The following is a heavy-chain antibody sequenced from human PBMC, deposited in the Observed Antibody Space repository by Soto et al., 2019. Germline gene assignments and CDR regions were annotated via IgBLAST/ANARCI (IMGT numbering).Heavy chain of an antibody. J-gene: IGHJ5*02. Sequence: PSETLSLTCTVSGGSISSGGYYWSWIRQHPGKGLEWIGEINHSGSTNYNPSLKSRVTISVDTSKNQFSLKLSSVTAADTAVYYCASGGILTGYQNWFDPWGQGTLVTVSS. CDR2: INHSGST. CDR1: GGSISSGGYY. CDR3: ASGGILTGYQNWFDP. D-gene: IGHD3-9*01. V-gene: IGHV4-31*03.